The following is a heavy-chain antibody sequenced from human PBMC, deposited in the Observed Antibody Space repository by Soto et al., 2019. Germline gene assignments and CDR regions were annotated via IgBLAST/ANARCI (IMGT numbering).Heavy chain of an antibody. Sequence: ASVKVSCKASGYTFSDYYMQWVRQAPGQGLEFMGWIHLSSGGTVSAQKFQGRITMTRDSSISTAYMEVTRLRSDDTAVYYCARANWGEPNDYWSQGTLVTVSS. CDR1: GYTFSDYY. J-gene: IGHJ4*02. D-gene: IGHD3-16*01. CDR2: IHLSSGGT. CDR3: ARANWGEPNDY. V-gene: IGHV1-2*02.